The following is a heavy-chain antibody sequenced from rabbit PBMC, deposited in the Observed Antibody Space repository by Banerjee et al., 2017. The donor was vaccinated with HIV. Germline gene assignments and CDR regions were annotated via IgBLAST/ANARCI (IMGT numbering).Heavy chain of an antibody. V-gene: IGHV1S40*01. Sequence: QSLEESGGDLVKPGASLTLTCTASGFDLSSYYYMCWVRQAPGKGLEWIACIYTGSSGSTYYASWAKGRFTISKTSSTTVTLQMTSLTAADTATYFCARDLMDYNYGYPGYPYAWSFSLWGPGTLVTVS. CDR1: GFDLSSYYY. CDR2: IYTGSSGST. D-gene: IGHD6-1*01. J-gene: IGHJ4*01. CDR3: ARDLMDYNYGYPGYPYAWSFSL.